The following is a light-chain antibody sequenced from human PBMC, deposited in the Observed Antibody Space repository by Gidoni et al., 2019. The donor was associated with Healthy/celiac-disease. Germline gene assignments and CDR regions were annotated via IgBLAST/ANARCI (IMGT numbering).Light chain of an antibody. J-gene: IGKJ2*01. CDR3: QQYGSSPQT. CDR1: QSVMNSY. V-gene: IGKV3-20*01. Sequence: IVLTQSPGILSLSPGERVTLFCRASQSVMNSYLAWYQQKPGQAPRLLIYGASSRATGIPDRFRGSWSGTDFTLTISRLEPEDFAVYYCQQYGSSPQTFGQGTKVEIK. CDR2: GAS.